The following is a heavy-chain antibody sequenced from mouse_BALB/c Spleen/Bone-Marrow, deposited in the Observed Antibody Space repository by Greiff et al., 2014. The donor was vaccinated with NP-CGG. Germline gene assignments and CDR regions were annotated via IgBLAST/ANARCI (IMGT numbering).Heavy chain of an antibody. V-gene: IGHV1-5*01. CDR1: GYTFTSYW. D-gene: IGHD1-2*01. Sequence: EVQLQQSGTVLVRPGASVKMSCKASGYTFTSYWMHWVKQRPGQGLEWIGAIYPGNSDTSYNQKFKGKAKLTAVTSTSTAYMQLSRLTNEDSAVYCCALGTTAPFAYWGQGTLVTVSA. CDR2: IYPGNSDT. CDR3: ALGTTAPFAY. J-gene: IGHJ3*01.